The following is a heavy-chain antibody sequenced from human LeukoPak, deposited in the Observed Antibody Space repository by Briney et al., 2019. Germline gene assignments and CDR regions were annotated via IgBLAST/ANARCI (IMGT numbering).Heavy chain of an antibody. CDR3: ARGGNCSSTSCSYRGSAFDI. CDR1: GGSFSGYY. CDR2: INHSGST. V-gene: IGHV4-34*01. D-gene: IGHD2-2*01. J-gene: IGHJ3*02. Sequence: SETLSLTCAVYGGSFSGYYWSWIRQPPGKGLEWIGEINHSGSTNYNPSLKSRVTISVDTSKNQFSLKLSSVTAADTAVYYCARGGNCSSTSCSYRGSAFDIWGQGTMVTVSS.